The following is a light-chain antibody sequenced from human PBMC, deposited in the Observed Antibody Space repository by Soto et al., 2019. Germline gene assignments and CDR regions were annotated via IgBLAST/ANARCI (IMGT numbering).Light chain of an antibody. CDR3: QHYNSYSEA. V-gene: IGKV1-5*03. J-gene: IGKJ1*01. Sequence: IQVTQSPSTLSASVGDRVTITCGASQTISSWLAWYPQTPGKATKLLIYKASTLKSGVPSRFSGSGSGTEFTLTISSLQPDDCATYYGQHYNSYSEAFGQGTKVDIK. CDR1: QTISSW. CDR2: KAS.